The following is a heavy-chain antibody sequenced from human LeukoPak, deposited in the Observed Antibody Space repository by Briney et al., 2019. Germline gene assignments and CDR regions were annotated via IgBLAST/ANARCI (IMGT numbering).Heavy chain of an antibody. CDR3: ARDSVDESSGYYPSGAFDL. CDR1: GGSFSGYY. J-gene: IGHJ3*01. CDR2: IHYGGST. Sequence: SETLSLTCAVYGGSFSGYYWTWIRQPPGKGLEWIGYIHYGGSTNYNPSLKSRVTISVDTSKKQFSLNMSSVTPADTALYYCARDSVDESSGYYPSGAFDLWGQGTLVTVSS. V-gene: IGHV4-59*01. D-gene: IGHD3-22*01.